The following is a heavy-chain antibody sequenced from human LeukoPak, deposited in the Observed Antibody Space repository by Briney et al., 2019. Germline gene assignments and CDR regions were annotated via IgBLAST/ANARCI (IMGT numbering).Heavy chain of an antibody. CDR3: ATPVGATLGAFDY. J-gene: IGHJ4*02. CDR2: IYYSGST. D-gene: IGHD1-26*01. V-gene: IGHV4-39*07. Sequence: PSETLSLTCTVSGGSISSSSYYWGWIRQPPGKGLEWIGSIYYSGSTYYNPSLKSRVTISVDTSKNQFSLKLSSVTAADTAVYYCATPVGATLGAFDYWGQGTLVTVSS. CDR1: GGSISSSSYY.